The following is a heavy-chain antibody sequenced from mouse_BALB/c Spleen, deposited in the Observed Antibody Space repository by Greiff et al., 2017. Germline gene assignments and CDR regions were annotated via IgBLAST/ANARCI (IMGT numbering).Heavy chain of an antibody. J-gene: IGHJ2*01. CDR2: IDPENGNT. Sequence: VQLQQSGAELVRPGASVKLSCKASGFNIKDYYMHWVKQRPEQGLEWIGWIDPENGNTIYDPKFQGKASITADTSSNTAYLQLSSLTSEDTAVYYCARNGGYYFDHWGPGTTPTVSS. CDR3: ARNGGYYFDH. CDR1: GFNIKDYY. V-gene: IGHV14-1*02.